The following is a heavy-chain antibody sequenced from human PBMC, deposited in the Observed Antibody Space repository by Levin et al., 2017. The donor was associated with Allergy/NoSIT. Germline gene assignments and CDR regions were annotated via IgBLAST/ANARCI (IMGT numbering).Heavy chain of an antibody. V-gene: IGHV3-33*01. CDR1: GFTVSSYG. CDR2: IWHDGSHK. CDR3: ARDGGDKGSYWGYFDS. D-gene: IGHD1-26*01. J-gene: IGHJ4*02. Sequence: GGSLRLSCAASGFTVSSYGMHWVRQAPGKGLEWVAIIWHDGSHKYFADSVKGRFTISRDNSKNTLYLQMNSLRAEDTALYYCARDGGDKGSYWGYFDSWGQGTLVTVSS.